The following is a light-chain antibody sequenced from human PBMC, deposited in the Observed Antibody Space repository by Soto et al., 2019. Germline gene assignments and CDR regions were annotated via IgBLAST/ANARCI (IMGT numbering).Light chain of an antibody. CDR2: DVN. V-gene: IGLV2-11*01. CDR3: LSYAGSHNFV. J-gene: IGLJ1*01. Sequence: QSVLTQPRSVSGSPGQSITISCTGSSSDVGSYNYVSWYQQHPGQAPKFMIYDVNKRPSGVSHRFSGSKSGNTASLTISGLQADDESDYYCLSYAGSHNFVFGSGTKLTVL. CDR1: SSDVGSYNY.